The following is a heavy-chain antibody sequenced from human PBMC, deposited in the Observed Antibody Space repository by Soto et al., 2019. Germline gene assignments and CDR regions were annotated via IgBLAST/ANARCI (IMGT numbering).Heavy chain of an antibody. CDR1: GFTVSSNY. J-gene: IGHJ3*02. CDR3: ARGQDYGDYSYAFDI. Sequence: EVQLVESGGGLIQPGGSLRLSCAASGFTVSSNYMSWVRQAPGKGLEGVSVIYSGGSTYYADSVKGRFTISRDNSKNTLYLQMNSLRDEDTAVYYCARGQDYGDYSYAFDIWGQGTMVTVSS. D-gene: IGHD4-17*01. CDR2: IYSGGST. V-gene: IGHV3-53*01.